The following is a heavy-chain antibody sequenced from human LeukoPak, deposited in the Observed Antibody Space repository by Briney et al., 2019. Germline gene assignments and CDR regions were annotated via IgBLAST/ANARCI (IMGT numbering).Heavy chain of an antibody. J-gene: IGHJ6*03. V-gene: IGHV3-48*03. Sequence: QPGGSLRLSCAASGFSISSYEMNWVRQAPGKGLEWVSHISSSGSTIRYADSVKGRFTISRDNAKNSLYLQMNSLRAEDTAVYYCARVELAPYYYYMDVWGKGTTVTVSS. D-gene: IGHD1-7*01. CDR3: ARVELAPYYYYMDV. CDR2: ISSSGSTI. CDR1: GFSISSYE.